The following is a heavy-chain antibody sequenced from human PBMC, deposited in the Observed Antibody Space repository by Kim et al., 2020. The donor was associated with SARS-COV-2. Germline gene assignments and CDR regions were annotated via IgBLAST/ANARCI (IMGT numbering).Heavy chain of an antibody. J-gene: IGHJ5*02. CDR3: TAEGRFLEWFDH. CDR2: IKSKTDGRTT. V-gene: IGHV3-15*01. D-gene: IGHD3-3*01. Sequence: GGSLRLSCAASGFTFSNAWMSWVRQAPGKGLEWVGRIKSKTDGRTTDYAAPVKGRFTISRDDSKNTLYLQMNSMKTEDTAVYYSTAEGRFLEWFDHWGQGTLVTVSS. CDR1: GFTFSNAW.